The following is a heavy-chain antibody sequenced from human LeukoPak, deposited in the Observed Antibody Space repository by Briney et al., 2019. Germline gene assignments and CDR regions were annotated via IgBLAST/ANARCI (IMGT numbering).Heavy chain of an antibody. J-gene: IGHJ4*02. CDR3: ARLGGSGWKVDY. V-gene: IGHV4-34*01. CDR1: GGSFSGYY. Sequence: SETLSLTCAVYGGSFSGYYWSWIRQPPGKGLEWIGEINHSGSTNYNPSLKSRVTISVDTSKNQFSLKLSSVTAADTAVYYCARLGGSGWKVDYWGQGTLVTVSS. D-gene: IGHD6-19*01. CDR2: INHSGST.